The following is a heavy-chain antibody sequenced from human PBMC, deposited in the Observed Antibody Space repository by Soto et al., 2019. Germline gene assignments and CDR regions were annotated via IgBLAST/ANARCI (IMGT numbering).Heavy chain of an antibody. J-gene: IGHJ5*02. D-gene: IGHD2-2*01. V-gene: IGHV1-18*01. CDR3: GRVVQGAEAGFGP. CDR2: MSLYSDGT. Sequence: ASVKVSCKSSGYTFSNYVITWERQAPGQPLEWLGWMSLYSDGTNCAQKFRGRVSMTTDTSTLSPYMDLRSLRADHRGVYYCGRVVQGAEAGFGPGGQGILVPVSS. CDR1: GYTFSNYV.